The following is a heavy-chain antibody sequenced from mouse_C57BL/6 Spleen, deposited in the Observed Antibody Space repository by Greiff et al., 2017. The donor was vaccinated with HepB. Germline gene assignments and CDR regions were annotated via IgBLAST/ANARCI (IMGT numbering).Heavy chain of an antibody. V-gene: IGHV1-19*01. D-gene: IGHD1-1*01. Sequence: VQLKQSGPVLVKPGASVKMSCKASGYTFTDYYMNWVKQSHGKSLEWIGVINPYNGGTSYNQKFKGKATLTVDKSSSTAYMELNSLTSEDSAVYYCARDPVITTVVARYFDVWGTGTTVTVSS. J-gene: IGHJ1*03. CDR2: INPYNGGT. CDR1: GYTFTDYY. CDR3: ARDPVITTVVARYFDV.